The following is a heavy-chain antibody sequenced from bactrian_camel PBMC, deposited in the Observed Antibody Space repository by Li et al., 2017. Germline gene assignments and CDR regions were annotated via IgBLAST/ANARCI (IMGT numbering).Heavy chain of an antibody. J-gene: IGHJ4*01. CDR3: AAKPQYLGGCTYGGDWTNRLTS. CDR2: IVRGAYR. D-gene: IGHD1*01. V-gene: IGHV3S53*01. Sequence: HVQLVESGGGSVQTGGSLTLSCVGTGITYKTDCMGWFRRAPGKEREGVATIVRGAYRTYADFVKGRFTIAKDNAKGTLDLHMNSLKPEDTAMYYCAAKPQYLGGCTYGGDWTNRLTSWGQGTQVTVS. CDR1: GITYKTDC.